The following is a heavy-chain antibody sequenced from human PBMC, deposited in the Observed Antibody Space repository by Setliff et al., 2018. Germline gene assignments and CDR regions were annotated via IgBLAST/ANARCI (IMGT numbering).Heavy chain of an antibody. D-gene: IGHD1-26*01. CDR1: GGSFSNYP. CDR2: IIPTSGTT. J-gene: IGHJ2*01. Sequence: SVKVSCKASGGSFSNYPITWVRQAPGQGLEWMGRIIPTSGTTNYAQTLQGRVTFSADASTATAYMEVSSLRSEDTAVYYCATVNRGGYHSIYWYFAPWGRGTLVTVS. CDR3: ATVNRGGYHSIYWYFAP. V-gene: IGHV1-69*13.